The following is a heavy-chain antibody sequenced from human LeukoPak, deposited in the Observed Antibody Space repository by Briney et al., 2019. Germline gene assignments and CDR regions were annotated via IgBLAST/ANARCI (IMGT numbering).Heavy chain of an antibody. CDR2: ISSNGGST. V-gene: IGHV3-64D*06. D-gene: IGHD3-9*01. J-gene: IGHJ4*02. CDR1: GFTFSSYA. Sequence: GGSLRLSCSASGFTFSSYAMHWVRHAPGKGLEYVSAISSNGGSTYYADSVKGRFAISRDNSKNTLYLQMSSLRAEDTAVYYCVKDRSEYFDWLLGFDYWGQGTLVTVSS. CDR3: VKDRSEYFDWLLGFDY.